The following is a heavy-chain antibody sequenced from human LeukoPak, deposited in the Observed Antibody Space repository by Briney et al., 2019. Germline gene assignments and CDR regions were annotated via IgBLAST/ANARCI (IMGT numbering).Heavy chain of an antibody. D-gene: IGHD1-26*01. Sequence: PSETLSLTCTVSGGSISSGSYYWGWIRQPPGKGLEWIGSVFYSGSTYYNPSLKSRVTISADTSKNQFSLRLSSVTAADTAVYYCARGGSYAMVKNYWGQGTLVTVSS. CDR2: VFYSGST. V-gene: IGHV4-39*07. J-gene: IGHJ4*02. CDR3: ARGGSYAMVKNY. CDR1: GGSISSGSYY.